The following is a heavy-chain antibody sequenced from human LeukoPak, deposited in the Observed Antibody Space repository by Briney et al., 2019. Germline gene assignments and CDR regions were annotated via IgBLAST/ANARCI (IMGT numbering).Heavy chain of an antibody. D-gene: IGHD3-3*01. V-gene: IGHV4-39*07. J-gene: IGHJ5*02. CDR2: IYYSGST. CDR3: ARVNVLRFLEWLGRWFDP. CDR1: GGSISSSSYY. Sequence: PSETLSLTCTVSGGSISSSSYYWGWIRQPPGKGLEWSGSIYYSGSTYYNPSLKSRVTISVDTSKNQFSLKLSSVTAADTAVYYCARVNVLRFLEWLGRWFDPWGQGTLVTVSS.